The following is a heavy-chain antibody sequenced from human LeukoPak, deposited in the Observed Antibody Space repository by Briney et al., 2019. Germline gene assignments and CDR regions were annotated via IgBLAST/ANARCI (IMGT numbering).Heavy chain of an antibody. J-gene: IGHJ4*02. V-gene: IGHV3-21*04. Sequence: GGSLGLSCAGSGFTFSSSAMNWVRQAPGKGLEWVASINNVGSRIYYADSVKGRFTISRDNAKNSLYLQMNSLRAADTAVYYCARDRGWLQFDYWGQGTLVTVSS. CDR2: INNVGSRI. CDR1: GFTFSSSA. D-gene: IGHD5-24*01. CDR3: ARDRGWLQFDY.